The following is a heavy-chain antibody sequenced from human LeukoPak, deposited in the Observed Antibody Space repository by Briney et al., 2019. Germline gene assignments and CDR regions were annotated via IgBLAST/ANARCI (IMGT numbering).Heavy chain of an antibody. CDR3: ARGYCSSTSCLVALDSSSWPFDY. V-gene: IGHV1-2*02. CDR1: GYTFTGYY. Sequence: GASVKVSCKASGYTFTGYYMHWVRQAPGQGLEWMGWINPNSGGTNYAQKFQGRVTMTRDTSISTAYMELSRLRSEDTAVYYCARGYCSSTSCLVALDSSSWPFDYWGQGTLVTVSS. J-gene: IGHJ4*02. D-gene: IGHD2-2*01. CDR2: INPNSGGT.